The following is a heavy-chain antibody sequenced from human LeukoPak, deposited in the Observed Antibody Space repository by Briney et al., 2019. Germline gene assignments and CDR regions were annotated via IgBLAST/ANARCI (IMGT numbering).Heavy chain of an antibody. CDR2: IYHSAST. J-gene: IGHJ4*02. CDR3: ARVMGRISRFDS. D-gene: IGHD2-8*01. CDR1: GDSISSYY. V-gene: IGHV4-59*01. Sequence: PSETLSLTCTVPGDSISSYYWTWIRQPPGKGLEWIGYIYHSASTNYNPSLKSRVTISVDTSKNQFSLRLSSVTAADTAVYYCARVMGRISRFDSWGQGTLVTVSS.